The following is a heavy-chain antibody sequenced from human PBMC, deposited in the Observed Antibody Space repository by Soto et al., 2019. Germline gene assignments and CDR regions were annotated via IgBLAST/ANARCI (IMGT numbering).Heavy chain of an antibody. CDR1: ANTFINNY. CDR2: FNPRGGTT. Sequence: QVQLLQSGAEVKKPGASVRISCKSSANTFINNYINWVRQAPGQGLEWLGVFNPRGGTTRYAQKFQGRVTMTGEKATRTVFMELSILKSEDTAVYLCARVYGLVQYDDFWSGYYDYWGQGTVVIVSS. D-gene: IGHD3-3*01. CDR3: ARVYGLVQYDDFWSGYYDY. J-gene: IGHJ4*02. V-gene: IGHV1-46*01.